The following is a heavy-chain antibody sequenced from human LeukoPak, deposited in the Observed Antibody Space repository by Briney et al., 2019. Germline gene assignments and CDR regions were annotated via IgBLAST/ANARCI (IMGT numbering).Heavy chain of an antibody. CDR3: AKRGSSGSVGKDNY. V-gene: IGHV4-39*07. Sequence: SETLSLTCTVSGASISSSSFYWGWIRQPPGMGLEWIGSIYYSGSTYYNPSLKSRVTISVDMSKNQFSLKLSSVTAADTAVYYCAKRGSSGSVGKDNYWGQGTLVTVSS. J-gene: IGHJ4*02. D-gene: IGHD1-26*01. CDR1: GASISSSSFY. CDR2: IYYSGST.